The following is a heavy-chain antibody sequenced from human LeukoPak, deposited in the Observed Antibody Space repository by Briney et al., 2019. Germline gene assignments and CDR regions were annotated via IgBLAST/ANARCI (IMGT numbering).Heavy chain of an antibody. CDR2: INHSGST. J-gene: IGHJ2*01. CDR1: GGSFSGYY. V-gene: IGHV4-34*01. Sequence: KPSETLSLTCAVYGGSFSGYYWSWIRQPPGKGLEWIGEINHSGSTNYNPSLKSRVTISVDTSKNQFSLKLSSVTAADTAVYYCARAPAEGYFDLWGRGTLVTVSS. CDR3: ARAPAEGYFDL.